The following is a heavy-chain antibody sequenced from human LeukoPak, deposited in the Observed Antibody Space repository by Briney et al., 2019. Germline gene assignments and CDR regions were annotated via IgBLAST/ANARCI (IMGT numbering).Heavy chain of an antibody. V-gene: IGHV3-23*01. J-gene: IGHJ3*02. CDR2: ISGSGGST. CDR3: AKSVAAVFDI. Sequence: GGSLRLSCAASGFTFSSSAMSWVRQAPGKGLEWVSTISGSGGSTHYADSVKGRFTISRDNSRNTLSLQMNSLRAEDTAIYYCAKSVAAVFDIWGQGTMVTVSS. CDR1: GFTFSSSA. D-gene: IGHD6-19*01.